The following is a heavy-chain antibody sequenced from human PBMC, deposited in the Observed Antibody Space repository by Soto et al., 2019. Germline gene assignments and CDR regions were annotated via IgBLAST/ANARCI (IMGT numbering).Heavy chain of an antibody. CDR1: GDSVSGNSAA. CDR2: TYYRSKWYN. CDR3: ARDNTGTADGMDV. D-gene: IGHD1-7*01. Sequence: SQTLSLTCAISGDSVSGNSAAGNCSIRSGSRGLEWLGRTYYRSKWYNDYAVSVKSRITINPDTSKNQFSLQLNSVTPEDTAVYYCARDNTGTADGMDVWGQGTTVTVSS. V-gene: IGHV6-1*01. J-gene: IGHJ6*02.